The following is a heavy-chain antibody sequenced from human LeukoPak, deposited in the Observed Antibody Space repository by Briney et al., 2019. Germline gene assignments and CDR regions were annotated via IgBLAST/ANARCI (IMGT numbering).Heavy chain of an antibody. Sequence: PGGSLRLSCAASGFTFDDYAMHWVRQAPGNGLEWVSGTSWNSGSIGYADSVKGRFTISRDNAKNSLYLQMNSLRAEDTALYYCAKARKRAITMIVVAALDAFDIWGQGTMVTVSS. D-gene: IGHD3-22*01. CDR1: GFTFDDYA. V-gene: IGHV3-9*01. CDR2: TSWNSGSI. CDR3: AKARKRAITMIVVAALDAFDI. J-gene: IGHJ3*02.